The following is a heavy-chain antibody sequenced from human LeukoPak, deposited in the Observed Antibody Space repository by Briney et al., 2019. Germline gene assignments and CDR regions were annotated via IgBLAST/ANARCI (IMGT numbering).Heavy chain of an antibody. Sequence: ASVKVSCKASGYTFTGYYMHWVRQAPGQGLEWMGWINPNSGGTNYAQKFQGWVTMTRDTSISTAYMELSRLRSDDTAVYYCARGGGGDSGSSIDAFDIWGQGTMVTVSS. D-gene: IGHD1-26*01. CDR2: INPNSGGT. CDR3: ARGGGGDSGSSIDAFDI. CDR1: GYTFTGYY. V-gene: IGHV1-2*04. J-gene: IGHJ3*02.